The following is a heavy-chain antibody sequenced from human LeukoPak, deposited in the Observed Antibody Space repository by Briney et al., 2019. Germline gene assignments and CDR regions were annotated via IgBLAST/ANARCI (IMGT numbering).Heavy chain of an antibody. CDR2: IYSAGTT. CDR3: ARALSSAYSYAMDV. D-gene: IGHD6-25*01. J-gene: IGHJ6*02. V-gene: IGHV3-53*01. Sequence: GGSLRLSCAATGLTVSSNSMTWVRQAPGKGLEWGSLIYSAGTTFYADSVKGRFTISGDSSTNTLYLQMNSVRADDTAVYFCARALSSAYSYAMDVWGQGTPVTVSS. CDR1: GLTVSSNS.